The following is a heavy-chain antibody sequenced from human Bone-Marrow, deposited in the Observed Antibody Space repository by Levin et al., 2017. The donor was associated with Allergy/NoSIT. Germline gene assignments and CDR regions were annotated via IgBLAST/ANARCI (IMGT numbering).Heavy chain of an antibody. J-gene: IGHJ5*02. D-gene: IGHD3-16*02. CDR1: GFTFSSYA. CDR3: AKDLDPVILTPDVRWFDP. V-gene: IGHV3-23*01. Sequence: PWGSLRLSCAASGFTFSSYAMSWVRQAPGKGLEWVSAISGSGGSTYYADSVKGRFTISRDNSKNTLYLQMNSLRAEDTAVYYCAKDLDPVILTPDVRWFDPWGQGTLVTVSS. CDR2: ISGSGGST.